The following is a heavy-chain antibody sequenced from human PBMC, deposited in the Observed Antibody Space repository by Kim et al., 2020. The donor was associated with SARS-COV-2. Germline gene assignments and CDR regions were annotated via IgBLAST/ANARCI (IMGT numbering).Heavy chain of an antibody. J-gene: IGHJ6*02. CDR2: ISYDGSNK. V-gene: IGHV3-30-3*01. CDR1: GFTFSSYA. D-gene: IGHD3-10*01. Sequence: GGSLRLSCAASGFTFSSYAMHWVRQAPGKGLEWVAVISYDGSNKYYADSVKGRFTISRDNSKNTLYLQMNSLRAEDTAVYYCASARSGSYYYGMDVWGQGTTVTVS. CDR3: ASARSGSYYYGMDV.